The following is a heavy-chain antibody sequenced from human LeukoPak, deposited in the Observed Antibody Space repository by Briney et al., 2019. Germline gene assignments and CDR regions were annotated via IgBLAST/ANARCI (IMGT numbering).Heavy chain of an antibody. CDR2: INPNSGDT. CDR3: ARPTYNDLWSPYYNYFDY. J-gene: IGHJ4*02. CDR1: GYTFTGYY. Sequence: ASVKVSCKASGYTFTGYYMHWVRQAPGQGLEWMGWINPNSGDTKFAQRFQGRVTMTRDTSISTAYMELNGLRSDDTAVYYCARPTYNDLWSPYYNYFDYWGQGTLVTVSS. V-gene: IGHV1-2*02. D-gene: IGHD3-3*01.